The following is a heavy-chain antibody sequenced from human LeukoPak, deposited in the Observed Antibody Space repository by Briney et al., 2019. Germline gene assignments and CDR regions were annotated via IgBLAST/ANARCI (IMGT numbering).Heavy chain of an antibody. CDR1: GGSINSRPYC. CDR3: ASGDYGDYAIY. D-gene: IGHD4-17*01. J-gene: IGHJ4*02. CDR2: IYYSGST. V-gene: IGHV4-39*01. Sequence: SETLSLTCSVSGGSINSRPYCWGWIRQPPGKGLEWIGNIYYSGSTYYNPSLKSRVTISVDTSKNQLSLKLSSVTAADTAVYYCASGDYGDYAIYWGQGTLVTVSS.